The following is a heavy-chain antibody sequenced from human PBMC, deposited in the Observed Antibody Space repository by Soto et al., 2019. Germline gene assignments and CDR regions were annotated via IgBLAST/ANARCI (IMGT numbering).Heavy chain of an antibody. D-gene: IGHD2-15*01. CDR3: ASGLGYCHGGTCYP. CDR1: GFTFTSHA. J-gene: IGHJ5*02. Sequence: QVKLVESGGGVVQPGRSLRLSCAASGFTFTSHAMHWVRQAPGKRLEWVAVISSDETNKFYADSVKGRFTISRDNSMNTLYLQMNSLRPEDTAVYYCASGLGYCHGGTCYPWGQGTLVTVSS. V-gene: IGHV3-30-3*01. CDR2: ISSDETNK.